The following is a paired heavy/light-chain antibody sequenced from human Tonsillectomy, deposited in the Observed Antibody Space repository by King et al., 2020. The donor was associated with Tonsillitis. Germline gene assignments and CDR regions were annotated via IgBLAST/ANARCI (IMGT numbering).Light chain of an antibody. V-gene: IGLV1-44*01. CDR2: SNN. J-gene: IGLJ3*02. CDR1: SSNIGSNT. Sequence: QSVVTQPPSASGTPGQRVTISCSGSSSNIGSNTVNWYQQLPGMAPKLLIYSNNQRPSGVPDRFSGSKSGTSASLAISGLQSEDEADYYCAAWDDSLNGWVFGGGTKLTVL. CDR3: AAWDDSLNGWV.
Heavy chain of an antibody. CDR1: GVTFRRYA. CDR2: ISNSGVGT. V-gene: IGHV3-23*01. Sequence: EVQVLESGGGLVQPGGSLRLSCAASGVTFRRYAMTWVRQAPGKGLEWVSSISNSGVGTYYTDSVKGRFTISRDNSKNTLHLQMNSLRAEDTAVYYCAKDSGNYPYYYMDVWGKGTTVTVSS. CDR3: AKDSGNYPYYYMDV. D-gene: IGHD1-26*01. J-gene: IGHJ6*03.